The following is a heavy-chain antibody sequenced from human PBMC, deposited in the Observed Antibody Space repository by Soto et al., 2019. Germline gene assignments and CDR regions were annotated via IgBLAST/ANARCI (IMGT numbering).Heavy chain of an antibody. D-gene: IGHD6-6*01. CDR2: INARSGGT. V-gene: IGHV1-2*02. CDR3: AKDLTRQLAYWLDP. J-gene: IGHJ5*02. CDR1: GFSFTGYY. Sequence: ASVKVSFMASGFSFTGYYIHWLRQAPGQGLEWMGWINARSGGTEYAQKFQGRATLTRDTSIATAYLTLTSLTSDDTALYYCAKDLTRQLAYWLDPWGQGTQVTVSS.